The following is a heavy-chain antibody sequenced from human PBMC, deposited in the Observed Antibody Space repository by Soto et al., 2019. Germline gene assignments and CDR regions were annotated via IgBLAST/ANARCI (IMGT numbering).Heavy chain of an antibody. CDR1: GFTFSSYG. Sequence: QVQLVESGGGVVQPGRSLRLSCAASGFTFSSYGMHWVRQAPGKGLEWVAVISYDGSNKYYADSVKGRFTISRDNSKNTLYLQMNSLRAEDTAVYYCAKVYGSSSSGYGMDVW. J-gene: IGHJ6*01. V-gene: IGHV3-30*18. CDR2: ISYDGSNK. CDR3: AKVYGSSSSGYGMDV. D-gene: IGHD6-6*01.